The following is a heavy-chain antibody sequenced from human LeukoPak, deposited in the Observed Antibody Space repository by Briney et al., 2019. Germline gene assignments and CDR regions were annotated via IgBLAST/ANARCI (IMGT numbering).Heavy chain of an antibody. CDR1: GFTFSSYG. CDR2: IWYDGSNK. V-gene: IGHV3-33*01. CDR3: ARETGAVAGLNYYYGMDA. D-gene: IGHD6-19*01. Sequence: PGGSLRLSCAASGFTFSSYGMHWVRQAPGKGLEWVAVIWYDGSNKYYADSVKGRFTISRDNSKNTLYLQMNSLRAEDTAVYYCARETGAVAGLNYYYGMDAWGQGTTVTVSS. J-gene: IGHJ6*02.